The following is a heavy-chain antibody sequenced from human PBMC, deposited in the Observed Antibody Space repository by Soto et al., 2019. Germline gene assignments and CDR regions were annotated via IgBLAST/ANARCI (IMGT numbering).Heavy chain of an antibody. D-gene: IGHD6-19*01. CDR1: GGSVRRYY. Sequence: QVQLQESGPGLVKPSETLSLTCTVSGGSVRRYYWSWVRQSPGKGLEWIGYIYNGGGTKYNPSLKSRVTIFVDTSKNQFSVNLTSVTAADTAIYYCAQSTGWPGFDFWGQGTLVTVSS. CDR2: IYNGGGT. J-gene: IGHJ4*02. CDR3: AQSTGWPGFDF. V-gene: IGHV4-59*02.